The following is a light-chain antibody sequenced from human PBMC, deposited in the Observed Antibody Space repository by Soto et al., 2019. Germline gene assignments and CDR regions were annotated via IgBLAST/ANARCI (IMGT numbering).Light chain of an antibody. CDR3: TSYTSTSTYV. Sequence: ALTQPASVSGPPGQSITISCTGTSSDVGGYNYVSWYQQHPGKAPKLMIYEVSNRPSGVSNRFSGSKSGNTASLTISGLQAEDEADYYCTSYTSTSTYVFGTGTKVTVL. J-gene: IGLJ1*01. CDR2: EVS. CDR1: SSDVGGYNY. V-gene: IGLV2-14*01.